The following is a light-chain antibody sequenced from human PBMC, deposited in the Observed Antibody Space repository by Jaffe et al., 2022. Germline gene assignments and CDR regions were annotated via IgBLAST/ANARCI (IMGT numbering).Light chain of an antibody. CDR3: QQSYSTPQLS. CDR2: AAS. CDR1: QSITTH. J-gene: IGKJ4*01. V-gene: IGKV1-39*01. Sequence: DFQMTQSPSSLAASVGDRVTITCRASQSITTHLNWYQQKPGKAPKLLIYAASNLQSGVPSRFSGSGSGTDFTLTISSLQPEDFATYYCQQSYSTPQLSFGGGTKVEIK.